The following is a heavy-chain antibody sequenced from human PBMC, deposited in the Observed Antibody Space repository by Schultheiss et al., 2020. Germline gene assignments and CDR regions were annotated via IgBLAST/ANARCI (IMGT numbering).Heavy chain of an antibody. CDR1: GGSISSGGYY. Sequence: SETLSLTCTVSGGSISSGGYYWSWIRQSPGKGLEWIGEINHSGSTNYNPSLKSRVTISIDTSKDQFSLNLRSVTAADTALYYCARSYTSGWYDALDIWGQGTMVTVSS. V-gene: IGHV4-61*08. CDR2: INHSGST. D-gene: IGHD6-13*01. CDR3: ARSYTSGWYDALDI. J-gene: IGHJ3*02.